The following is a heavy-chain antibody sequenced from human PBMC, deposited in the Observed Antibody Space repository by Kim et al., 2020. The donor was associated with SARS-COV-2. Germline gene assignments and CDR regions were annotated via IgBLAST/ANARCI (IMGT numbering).Heavy chain of an antibody. J-gene: IGHJ3*02. D-gene: IGHD3-10*01. Sequence: YAQKFQGRVTITADESTSTAYMELSSLRSEDTAVYYCARGWFRELSAFDIWGQGTMVTVSS. CDR3: ARGWFRELSAFDI. V-gene: IGHV1-69*01.